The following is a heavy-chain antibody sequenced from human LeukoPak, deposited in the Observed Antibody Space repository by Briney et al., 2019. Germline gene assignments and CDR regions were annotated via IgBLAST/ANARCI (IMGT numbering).Heavy chain of an antibody. D-gene: IGHD3-10*01. CDR3: ARCTITMVRGGHYYGMDV. V-gene: IGHV4-34*01. J-gene: IGHJ6*02. CDR2: INHSGST. CDR1: GGSFSGYY. Sequence: SETLSLTCAVYGGSFSGYYWSWIRQPPGKGLEWIGEINHSGSTNYNPSLKSRVTISVDTSKNQFSLKLSSVTAADTAVYYCARCTITMVRGGHYYGMDVWGQGTTVTVSS.